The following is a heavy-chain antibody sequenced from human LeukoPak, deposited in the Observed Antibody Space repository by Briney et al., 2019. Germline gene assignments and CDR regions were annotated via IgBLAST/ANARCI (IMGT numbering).Heavy chain of an antibody. J-gene: IGHJ4*02. CDR1: GYTFTTYA. V-gene: IGHV7-4-1*02. CDR2: INTNTGNP. D-gene: IGHD5-18*01. Sequence: APVKVSCKASGYTFTTYALNWVRQAPGQGLEWMGWINTNTGNPTYAQGFTGRFVFSLDTSVSTAYLQISSLKTEDTAVYYCARERPLIPGYTYYYSEYWGQGTLVTASS. CDR3: ARERPLIPGYTYYYSEY.